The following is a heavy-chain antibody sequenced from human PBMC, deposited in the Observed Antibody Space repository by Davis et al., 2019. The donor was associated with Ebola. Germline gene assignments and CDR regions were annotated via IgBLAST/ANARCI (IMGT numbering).Heavy chain of an antibody. D-gene: IGHD2-8*01. CDR1: GFSLSTSGVG. CDR3: AHEVLGILYN. V-gene: IGHV2-5*01. Sequence: SGPTLVKPTQTLTLTCTFTGFSLSTSGVGVGWIRQPPGKALEWLAIIYWSEERRYSPSLKNRLTITKDTSKNQVVLTMTNMDPVDTATYYCAHEVLGILYNWGQGTLVTVSS. J-gene: IGHJ4*02. CDR2: IYWSEER.